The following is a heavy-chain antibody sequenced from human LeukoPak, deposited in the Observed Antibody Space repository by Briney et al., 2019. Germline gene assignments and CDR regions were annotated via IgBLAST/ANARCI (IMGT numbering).Heavy chain of an antibody. Sequence: PGGSLRLSCAASGFTVSNNYMSWVRQAPGKGLEWVSAISGSGGSTYYADSVKGRFTISRDNSKNTLYLQMNCLRAEDTAVYYCAKDMSPRAEGFDYWGQGTLVTVSS. D-gene: IGHD3-10*02. J-gene: IGHJ4*02. CDR3: AKDMSPRAEGFDY. CDR1: GFTVSNNY. V-gene: IGHV3-23*01. CDR2: ISGSGGST.